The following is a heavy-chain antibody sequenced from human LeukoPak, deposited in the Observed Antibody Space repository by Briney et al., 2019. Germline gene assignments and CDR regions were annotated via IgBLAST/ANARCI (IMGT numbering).Heavy chain of an antibody. J-gene: IGHJ5*02. V-gene: IGHV4-39*07. D-gene: IGHD4-17*01. Sequence: SETLSLTCTASGGSISSSSPYCWGWIRQPPGKGLEWIGEIHHSGSTNYNPSLKSRVSMSLDSSKNQFSLKLSSVTAADTAVYYCARKAQPPVSFTVTTRNNWFDPWGQGTLVTVSS. CDR1: GGSISSSSPYC. CDR2: IHHSGST. CDR3: ARKAQPPVSFTVTTRNNWFDP.